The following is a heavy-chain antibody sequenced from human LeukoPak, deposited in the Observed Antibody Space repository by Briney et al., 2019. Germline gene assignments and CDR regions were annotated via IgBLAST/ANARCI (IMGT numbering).Heavy chain of an antibody. D-gene: IGHD5-12*01. Sequence: SETLSLTCTVSGGSISSSSYYWGWIRQPPGKGLEWIGSIYYSGSTYYNPSLKSRVTISVDTSKNQFSLNLTSVTAADTAVYYCARANQPYSGYDYSFDYWGQGTLVTVSS. CDR1: GGSISSSSYY. CDR3: ARANQPYSGYDYSFDY. CDR2: IYYSGST. J-gene: IGHJ4*02. V-gene: IGHV4-39*07.